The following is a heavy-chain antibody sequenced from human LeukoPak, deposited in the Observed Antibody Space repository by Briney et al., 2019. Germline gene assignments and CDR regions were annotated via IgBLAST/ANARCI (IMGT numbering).Heavy chain of an antibody. J-gene: IGHJ3*02. CDR3: VRDSGWEVVLYASEI. Sequence: ASVKVSCKASGYTFTGYHIHWVRQAPGQGLEWMGWINPKSGGTNYAQKFEGWVTMTRDTSMSTVYMELSRLKSDDTAVYYCVRDSGWEVVLYASEIWGQGTMVTVSS. V-gene: IGHV1-2*04. CDR1: GYTFTGYH. CDR2: INPKSGGT. D-gene: IGHD1-26*01.